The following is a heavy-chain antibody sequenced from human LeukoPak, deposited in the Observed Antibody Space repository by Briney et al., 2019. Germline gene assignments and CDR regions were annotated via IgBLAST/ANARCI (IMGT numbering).Heavy chain of an antibody. CDR1: GYTFTTYY. J-gene: IGHJ6*02. Sequence: ASVKVSCKASGYTFTTYYMHWVRQAAGQGLEWMGLINPSAGSTSYAQKFQGRVTMTRDTSTSTVYMELSSLRSDDTAVYYCARDEKAWIQLYYYYYGMDVWGQGTTVTVSS. CDR2: INPSAGST. CDR3: ARDEKAWIQLYYYYYGMDV. V-gene: IGHV1-46*01. D-gene: IGHD5-18*01.